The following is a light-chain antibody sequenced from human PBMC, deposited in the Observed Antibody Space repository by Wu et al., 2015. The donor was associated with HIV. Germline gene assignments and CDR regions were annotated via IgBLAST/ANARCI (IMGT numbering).Light chain of an antibody. J-gene: IGKJ1*01. Sequence: EIVLTQSPGTLSLSPGERATLSCRASQSVSSSYLAWYQQKPGQAPRLLIYGASIRATGIPDRFSGSGYGTDFSLIISTLEPEDSAVYYCQQSGSSPLTFGQGTRVEIK. CDR1: QSVSSSY. V-gene: IGKV3-20*01. CDR3: QQSGSSPLT. CDR2: GAS.